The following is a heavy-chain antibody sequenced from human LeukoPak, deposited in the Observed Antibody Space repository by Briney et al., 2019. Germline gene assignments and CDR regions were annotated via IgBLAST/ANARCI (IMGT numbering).Heavy chain of an antibody. V-gene: IGHV1-8*01. Sequence: MGWMNPNSGNTGYAQKFQGRVTMTRNTSISTAYMELSSLRSEDTAVYYCARPGRYSSPYDYWGQGTLVTVSS. CDR3: ARPGRYSSPYDY. J-gene: IGHJ4*02. CDR2: MNPNSGNT. D-gene: IGHD6-13*01.